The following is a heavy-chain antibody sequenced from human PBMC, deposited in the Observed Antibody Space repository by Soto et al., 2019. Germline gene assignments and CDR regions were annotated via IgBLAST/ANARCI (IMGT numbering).Heavy chain of an antibody. J-gene: IGHJ6*02. CDR3: ARDPGFGFGYSYAFAMDV. D-gene: IGHD5-18*01. Sequence: ASVKVSCKASGYTFSNYGISWVRQGPGQGLEWRGWISGCNGNTHYEEKVQDRIKMTTDTSTSTTYLELRSLRSDDTAVYFCARDPGFGFGYSYAFAMDVWGQGTTVTVSS. CDR2: ISGCNGNT. V-gene: IGHV1-18*01. CDR1: GYTFSNYG.